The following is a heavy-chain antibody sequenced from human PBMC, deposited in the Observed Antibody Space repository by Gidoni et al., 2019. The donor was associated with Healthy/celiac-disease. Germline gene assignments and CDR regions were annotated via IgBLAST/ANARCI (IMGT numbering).Heavy chain of an antibody. Sequence: EVQLLESGGGLVQPGGSLRLSCSASGFTFSSYAMSWVRQAPGKGLGWVAAISGSGGSTYYADSVKGRFTISRDNSKNTLYLQMNSLRAEDTAVYYCAKDPYANPRGYFDYWGQGTLVTVSS. V-gene: IGHV3-23*01. J-gene: IGHJ4*02. CDR2: ISGSGGST. CDR1: GFTFSSYA. D-gene: IGHD3-10*01. CDR3: AKDPYANPRGYFDY.